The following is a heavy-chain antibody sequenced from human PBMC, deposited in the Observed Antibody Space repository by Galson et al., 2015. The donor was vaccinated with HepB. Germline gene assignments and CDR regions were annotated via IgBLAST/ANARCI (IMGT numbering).Heavy chain of an antibody. CDR3: ARPLEEWLPVGMEV. CDR2: ISCSSSPI. D-gene: IGHD6-19*01. J-gene: IGHJ6*02. CDR1: EFTFSSYS. Sequence: SLRLSCAAFEFTFSSYSMNWLRQSPGKGLEWISYISCSSSPIYYADSVKGRFTISRDNAKNSLYLQVNSLRHEDTAVYYCARPLEEWLPVGMEVWGQGTTVTVSS. V-gene: IGHV3-48*02.